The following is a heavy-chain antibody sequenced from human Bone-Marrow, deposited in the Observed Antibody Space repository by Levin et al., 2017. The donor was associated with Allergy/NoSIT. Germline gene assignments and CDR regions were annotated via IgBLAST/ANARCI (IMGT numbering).Heavy chain of an antibody. CDR3: ARVGDHGMDV. J-gene: IGHJ6*02. V-gene: IGHV3-13*01. Sequence: LSLTCAASGFTFRSHDMHWVRQVTGKGLEWVSGIGIAGDTFYPGSVKGRFTISRENAKNSLYLQMNSLRAGDTAAYYCARVGDHGMDVWGQGTTVTVSS. D-gene: IGHD3-16*01. CDR1: GFTFRSHD. CDR2: IGIAGDT.